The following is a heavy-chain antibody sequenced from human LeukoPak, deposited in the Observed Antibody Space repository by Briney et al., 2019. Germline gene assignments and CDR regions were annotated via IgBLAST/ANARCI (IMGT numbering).Heavy chain of an antibody. D-gene: IGHD3-10*01. CDR1: GYTFPSYD. J-gene: IGHJ5*02. CDR2: MNPNSGNT. V-gene: IGHV1-8*01. CDR3: AGVLPITMVRGPSPGWFDP. Sequence: ASVKVSCQASGYTFPSYDINWVRQATGQRLEWMGWMNPNSGNTGYAQKFQGRVTMTRNTSISTAYMELSSLRSEDTALYYCAGVLPITMVRGPSPGWFDPWGQGTLVTVSS.